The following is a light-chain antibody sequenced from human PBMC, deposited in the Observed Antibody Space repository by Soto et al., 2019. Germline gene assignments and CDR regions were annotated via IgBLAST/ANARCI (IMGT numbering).Light chain of an antibody. Sequence: QSVLTQPASVSGSPGQSITISCAGTRDDIGAYDYVSWYQQHPGNAPKLLVYEVTNRPSGVSDRFSGSKSGNTASLTISGLQAEDEADYYCNPYTIRSAVVFGGGTKVTVL. J-gene: IGLJ2*01. CDR3: NPYTIRSAVV. CDR1: RDDIGAYDY. V-gene: IGLV2-14*01. CDR2: EVT.